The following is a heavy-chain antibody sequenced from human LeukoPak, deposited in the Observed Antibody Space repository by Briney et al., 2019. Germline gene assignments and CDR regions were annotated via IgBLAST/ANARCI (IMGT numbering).Heavy chain of an antibody. D-gene: IGHD5-24*01. CDR2: IYGGGNI. CDR3: ARGAGYNYPYYFDY. Sequence: GGSLRLSCAASGFTVSSNYMNWVRQAPGKGLEWVSVIYGGGNIYYADSVKGRFTISRDNSKNTLYLQMNSLRAEDTAVHYCARGAGYNYPYYFDYWGQGTLVTVSS. CDR1: GFTVSSNY. V-gene: IGHV3-53*01. J-gene: IGHJ4*02.